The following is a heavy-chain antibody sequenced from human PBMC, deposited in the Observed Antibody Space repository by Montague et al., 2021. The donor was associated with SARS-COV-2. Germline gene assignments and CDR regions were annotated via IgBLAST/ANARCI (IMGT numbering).Heavy chain of an antibody. CDR3: ARLKSGGIVVAGPYYFDY. J-gene: IGHJ4*02. CDR1: GGSISSYY. CDR2: IYYSGST. D-gene: IGHD6-19*01. Sequence: SETLSLTCTVSGGSISSYYWSWIRQPPGKGLEWIGYIYYSGSTYYNPSLKSRVTISVDTSKNQFSLKLSSVTAADTAVYYCARLKSGGIVVAGPYYFDYWGQGTLVTVSS. V-gene: IGHV4-59*08.